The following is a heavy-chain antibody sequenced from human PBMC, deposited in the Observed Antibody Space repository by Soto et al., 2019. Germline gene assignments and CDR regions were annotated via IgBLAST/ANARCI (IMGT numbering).Heavy chain of an antibody. Sequence: SETLSLTCTVSGGSISSYYWNWVRQPAGKGLEWIGYIHSSGITNYNPSLKSRVTIAVETSKNQFSLGLSSVTAADTAVYYCARGGGYCSGGSCYWFDPWGPGTLVTVSS. J-gene: IGHJ5*02. V-gene: IGHV4-59*01. CDR3: ARGGGYCSGGSCYWFDP. CDR1: GGSISSYY. D-gene: IGHD2-15*01. CDR2: IHSSGIT.